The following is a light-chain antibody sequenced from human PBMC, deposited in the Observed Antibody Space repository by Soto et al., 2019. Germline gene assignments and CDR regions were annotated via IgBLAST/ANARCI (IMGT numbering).Light chain of an antibody. CDR1: QGIENH. V-gene: IGKV1-6*01. Sequence: AIQMTQSPSSLSASVWDRVIITCRASQGIENHLYLYQQKPGKAPKLLINASSTLQSGVPSRFSGRGSGTNFPLTIRSLEAEDFATYYCLQDYYYPLSFGGGTKVDIK. CDR2: ASS. J-gene: IGKJ4*01. CDR3: LQDYYYPLS.